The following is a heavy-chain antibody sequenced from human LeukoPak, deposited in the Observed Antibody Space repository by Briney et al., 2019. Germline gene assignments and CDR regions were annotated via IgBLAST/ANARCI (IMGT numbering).Heavy chain of an antibody. Sequence: SESLSLTCTLSGGSISSDNYYWGWIRQPPGKGLEWIGSVFFAGSTHYNPSLKSRVTISLDTSNNQFSLNLTSATAADTAVYFCAREGPIVVVPDDLDSHSVATKYNWFDPWGQGTLVTVSS. CDR2: VFFAGST. V-gene: IGHV4-39*07. J-gene: IGHJ5*02. D-gene: IGHD2-2*01. CDR1: GGSISSDNYY. CDR3: AREGPIVVVPDDLDSHSVATKYNWFDP.